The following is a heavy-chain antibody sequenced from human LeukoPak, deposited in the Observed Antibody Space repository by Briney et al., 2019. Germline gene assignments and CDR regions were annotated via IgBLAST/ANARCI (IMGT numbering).Heavy chain of an antibody. V-gene: IGHV1-69*04. CDR2: IIPILGTA. Sequence: SVKVSCKASGGTFSSYAISWVRQAPGQGLEWMGRIIPILGTANYTQKFQGRVTITADRSTNTAYMELRSLRSDDTAVYYCAGYYYDSSGYPRPWFDPWGQGTLVTVSS. CDR1: GGTFSSYA. J-gene: IGHJ5*02. D-gene: IGHD3-22*01. CDR3: AGYYYDSSGYPRPWFDP.